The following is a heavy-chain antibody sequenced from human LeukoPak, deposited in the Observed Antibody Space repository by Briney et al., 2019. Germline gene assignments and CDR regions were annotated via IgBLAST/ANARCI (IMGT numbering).Heavy chain of an antibody. Sequence: GGSLRLSCAASGFTFSSYAMNWVRQAPGKGLEWVSAISGSGYSTYYADSVKGRFTFSRDNSKNTLYLQMNSLRAEDTAVYYCAKDFYFPAQTTHWGQGTLVTVSS. CDR2: ISGSGYST. D-gene: IGHD1-1*01. CDR3: AKDFYFPAQTTH. V-gene: IGHV3-23*01. J-gene: IGHJ4*02. CDR1: GFTFSSYA.